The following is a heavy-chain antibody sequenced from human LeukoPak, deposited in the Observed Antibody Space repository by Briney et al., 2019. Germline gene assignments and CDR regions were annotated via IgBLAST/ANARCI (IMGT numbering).Heavy chain of an antibody. J-gene: IGHJ5*02. CDR3: ARQAYYYGSGSYYNRRFDP. D-gene: IGHD3-10*01. CDR1: GGSFSGYY. V-gene: IGHV4-34*01. Sequence: SETLSLTCAVYGGSFSGYYWSWIRQPPGKGLEWIGEINHSGSTNYNPSLKSRVTISVDTSKNQFSLKLSSVTAADTAVYYCARQAYYYGSGSYYNRRFDPWGQGTLVTVSS. CDR2: INHSGST.